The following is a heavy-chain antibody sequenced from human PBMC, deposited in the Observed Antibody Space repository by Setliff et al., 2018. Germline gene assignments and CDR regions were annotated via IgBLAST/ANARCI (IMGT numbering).Heavy chain of an antibody. CDR3: VRDLGQWALDF. CDR2: ISAYNGNT. Sequence: ASVKVSCKASGYTFTSYGISWVRQAPGQGLEWMGWISAYNGNTNYAQKFQGRVTMTKDTSTSTAYMELRSLRPDDTAVYYCVRDLGQWALDFWGQGTLVTVSS. CDR1: GYTFTSYG. V-gene: IGHV1-18*01. D-gene: IGHD1-26*01. J-gene: IGHJ4*02.